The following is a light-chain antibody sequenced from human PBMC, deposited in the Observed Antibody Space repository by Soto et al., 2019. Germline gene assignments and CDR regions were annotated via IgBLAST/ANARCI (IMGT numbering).Light chain of an antibody. V-gene: IGKV2-30*02. J-gene: IGKJ1*01. Sequence: DVVMTQSPLSLPVTLGQPASISCRSSQSLIHSDGNTYLNWFQQRPGQSPRRLIYKVSDRDSGVPDRFSGSGSGTDFTLNISRVGAEDVGVYYCMQGTHWPWPFRQGTEVEI. CDR3: MQGTHWPWP. CDR1: QSLIHSDGNTY. CDR2: KVS.